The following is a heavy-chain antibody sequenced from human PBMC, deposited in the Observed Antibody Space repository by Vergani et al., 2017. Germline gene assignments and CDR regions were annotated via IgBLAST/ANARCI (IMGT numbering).Heavy chain of an antibody. D-gene: IGHD4-17*01. CDR3: AKGKDYGDYAKEDY. J-gene: IGHJ4*02. V-gene: IGHV3-23*04. CDR1: GFTFDDYA. Sequence: EVQLVESGGGLVQPGRSLRLSCAASGFTFDDYAMHWVRQAPGKGLEWVSAISGSGSSTCYADSVKGRFTMSRDNSKNTLYLQMNSLRAEDTAVYYCAKGKDYGDYAKEDYWGQGTLVTVSS. CDR2: ISGSGSST.